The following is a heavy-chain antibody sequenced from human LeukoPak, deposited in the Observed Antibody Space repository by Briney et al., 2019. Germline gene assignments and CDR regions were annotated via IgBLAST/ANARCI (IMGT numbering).Heavy chain of an antibody. V-gene: IGHV4-34*01. Sequence: KPSETLSLTCAVYGGSFSGYYWSWIRQPPGKGLEWIGEINHSGSTNYSPSLKSRVTISVDTSKNQFSLKLSSVTAADTAVYYCARVIAVAGGSYYFDYWGQGTLVTVSS. D-gene: IGHD6-19*01. CDR1: GGSFSGYY. J-gene: IGHJ4*02. CDR3: ARVIAVAGGSYYFDY. CDR2: INHSGST.